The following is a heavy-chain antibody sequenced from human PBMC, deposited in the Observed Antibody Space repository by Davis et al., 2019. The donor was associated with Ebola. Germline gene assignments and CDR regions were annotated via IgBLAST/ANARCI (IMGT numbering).Heavy chain of an antibody. CDR1: GYTFTSYG. CDR3: ARGRMVQGVSTVHYYYYGMDV. J-gene: IGHJ6*02. CDR2: ISAYNGNT. D-gene: IGHD3-10*01. Sequence: ASVKVSCKASGYTFTSYGISWVRQAPGQGLEWMGWISAYNGNTNYAQKLQGRVTMTTDTSTSTAYMELRSLRSDDTAVYYCARGRMVQGVSTVHYYYYGMDVWGQGTTVTVSS. V-gene: IGHV1-18*01.